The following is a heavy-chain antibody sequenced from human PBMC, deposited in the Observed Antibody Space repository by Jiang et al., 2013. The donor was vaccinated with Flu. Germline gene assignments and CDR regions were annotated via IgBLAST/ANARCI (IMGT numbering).Heavy chain of an antibody. V-gene: IGHV4-39*07. D-gene: IGHD2-2*01. J-gene: IGHJ3*02. Sequence: GPGLVKPSETLSLTCSVSSGSISSTNYYWGWIRQPPGKGLEWVGSIFYSGTTYYRPSLKSRVTISLDTSKDQFSLKLTSVTAADTAVYYCARGIQLIFDAFHIWGQGTMVTVSS. CDR1: SGSISSTNYY. CDR2: IFYSGTT. CDR3: ARGIQLIFDAFHI.